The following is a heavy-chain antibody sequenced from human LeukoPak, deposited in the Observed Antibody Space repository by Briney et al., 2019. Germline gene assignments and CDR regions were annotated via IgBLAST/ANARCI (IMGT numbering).Heavy chain of an antibody. V-gene: IGHV1-69*04. CDR3: ARDLGFIAARRNNWFDP. J-gene: IGHJ5*02. CDR1: GGTFSSYA. D-gene: IGHD6-6*01. CDR2: IIPILGIA. Sequence: SVKVSCKASGGTFSSYAISWVRQAPGQGLEWMGRIIPILGIANYAQKFQGRVTITADKSTSTAYMELSSLRSEDTAVYYCARDLGFIAARRNNWFDPWGQGTLVTVSS.